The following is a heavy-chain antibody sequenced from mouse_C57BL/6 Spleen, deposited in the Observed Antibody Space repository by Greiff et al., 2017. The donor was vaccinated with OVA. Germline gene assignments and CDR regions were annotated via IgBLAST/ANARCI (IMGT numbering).Heavy chain of an antibody. CDR1: GFNIKNTY. D-gene: IGHD1-1*01. V-gene: IGHV14-3*01. CDR2: IDPANGNT. J-gene: IGHJ4*01. CDR3: ARGSYYGSSYDYAMDY. Sequence: EVMLVESVAELVRPGASVKLSCTASGFNIKNTYMHWVKQRPEQGLEWIGRIDPANGNTKYAPKFQGKATITADTSSNTAYLQLSSLTSEDTAIYYCARGSYYGSSYDYAMDYWGQGTSVTVSS.